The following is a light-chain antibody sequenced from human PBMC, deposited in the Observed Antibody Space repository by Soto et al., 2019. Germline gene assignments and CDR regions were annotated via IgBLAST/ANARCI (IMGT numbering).Light chain of an antibody. V-gene: IGKV3-11*01. CDR1: QSIITY. CDR2: DAS. J-gene: IGKJ2*01. CDR3: QQRSYWPRT. Sequence: EIVLTQSPATLSLPPGERATLSCRASQSIITYLAWYQQKPGQAPRLLIYDASNRATGIPDRFSGSGSGTDFTLTISSLQSEDSAVYFCQQRSYWPRTFGQGTKLEIK.